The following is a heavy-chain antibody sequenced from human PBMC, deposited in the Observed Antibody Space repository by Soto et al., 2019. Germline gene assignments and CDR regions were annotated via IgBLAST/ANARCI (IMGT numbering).Heavy chain of an antibody. CDR1: GGSISSSSYY. V-gene: IGHV4-39*01. J-gene: IGHJ2*01. Sequence: QLQLQESGPGLVKPSETLSLTCTVSGGSISSSSYYWGWIRQPPGKGLEWSGGIYNSGSTYYNPSLKSRVTISVDTSKNQFSLKLSSVTAADTAVYYCARLGYSSGWYRWYFDLWGRGTLVTVSS. D-gene: IGHD6-19*01. CDR2: IYNSGST. CDR3: ARLGYSSGWYRWYFDL.